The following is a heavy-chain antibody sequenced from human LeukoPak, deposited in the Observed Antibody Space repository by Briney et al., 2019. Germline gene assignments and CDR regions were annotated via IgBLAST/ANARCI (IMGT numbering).Heavy chain of an antibody. D-gene: IGHD1-26*01. J-gene: IGHJ6*03. Sequence: GGSLRLSCAASGFTFSSYAMSWVRQAPGKGLEWVSAISGSGGSTYYADSVKGRFTISRDNSKNTLYLQMNSLRAEDTAVYYCAKEAGGSYQPYYYYYMDVWGKGTTVTVSS. CDR2: ISGSGGST. CDR1: GFTFSSYA. V-gene: IGHV3-23*01. CDR3: AKEAGGSYQPYYYYYMDV.